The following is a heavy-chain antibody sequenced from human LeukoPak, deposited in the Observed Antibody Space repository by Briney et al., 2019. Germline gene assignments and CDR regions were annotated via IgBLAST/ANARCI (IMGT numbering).Heavy chain of an antibody. CDR1: GFIFSSYE. CDR2: ISSSGSTI. D-gene: IGHD3-10*02. Sequence: GGSLRLSCEASGFIFSSYEMNWVRQAPGKGLEWVSYISSSGSTIYYADSVKGRFTISRDNAKNSLYLQMNSLRAEDTAVYYCAELGITMIGGVWGKGTTVTISS. J-gene: IGHJ6*04. CDR3: AELGITMIGGV. V-gene: IGHV3-48*03.